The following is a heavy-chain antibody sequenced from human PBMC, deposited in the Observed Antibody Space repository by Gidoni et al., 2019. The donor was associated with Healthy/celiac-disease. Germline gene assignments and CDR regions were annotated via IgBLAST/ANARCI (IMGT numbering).Heavy chain of an antibody. D-gene: IGHD3-22*01. V-gene: IGHV4-39*07. CDR3: ARDLFDYYDSSGDDGRYGDY. J-gene: IGHJ4*02. CDR2: IYHSGST. CDR1: GGSISSSSYY. Sequence: QLQLPESGPGLVKPSETLSLTCTVSGGSISSSSYYWGWIRQPPGKGLEWRGSIYHSGSTYYNQAVKSRGTISVDTSKNQFYMKLSSVTAADTDVYYGARDLFDYYDSSGDDGRYGDYWGQGTLVTVSS.